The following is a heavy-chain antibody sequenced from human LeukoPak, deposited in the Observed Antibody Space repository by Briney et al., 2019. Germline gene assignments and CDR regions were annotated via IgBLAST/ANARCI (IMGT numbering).Heavy chain of an antibody. Sequence: PGRSLRLSFAASGFTFSSYAMHWVRQAPGKGLEWVAVISYDGSNKYYADSVKGRFTISRDNSNNTLYLQMNSMRAEDTAVYYCARDAGDWGSIHFDYWGQGTLVTVSS. D-gene: IGHD7-27*01. CDR2: ISYDGSNK. CDR1: GFTFSSYA. CDR3: ARDAGDWGSIHFDY. J-gene: IGHJ4*02. V-gene: IGHV3-30-3*01.